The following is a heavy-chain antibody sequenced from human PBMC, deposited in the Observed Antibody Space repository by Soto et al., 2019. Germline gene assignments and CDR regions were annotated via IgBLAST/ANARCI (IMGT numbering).Heavy chain of an antibody. J-gene: IGHJ4*02. D-gene: IGHD3-10*01. CDR2: IKQDGSEK. CDR3: ARQGDRGRGQPHY. CDR1: GFTFSSYW. V-gene: IGHV3-7*01. Sequence: EVQLVASGGGLVQPGGSLRLSCAASGFTFSSYWMSWVRQAPGKGLEWVANIKQDGSEKYYVDSVKGRFTISRDNAKNSLYLQMNSLRAEDTAVYYCARQGDRGRGQPHYWGQGTLVTVSS.